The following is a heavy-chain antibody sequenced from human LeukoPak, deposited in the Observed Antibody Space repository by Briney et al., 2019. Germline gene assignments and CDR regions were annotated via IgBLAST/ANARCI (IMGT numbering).Heavy chain of an antibody. J-gene: IGHJ4*02. CDR3: FLRSSGYHTWDDY. CDR2: INPRGDAT. D-gene: IGHD3-22*01. V-gene: IGHV1-46*01. CDR1: GNTFIGYW. Sequence: ASVKVSCKASGNTFIGYWIHWVRQAPGQGLEWMGAINPRGDATIGAQKFQGRVTTTRDTSTSTVYIELSSLRSEDTAVYYCFLRSSGYHTWDDYWGQGTLVTVSS.